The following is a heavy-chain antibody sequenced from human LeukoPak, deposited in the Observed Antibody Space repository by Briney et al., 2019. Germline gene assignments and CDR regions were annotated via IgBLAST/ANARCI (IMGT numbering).Heavy chain of an antibody. CDR2: ISYDGSNK. CDR1: GFTFSSYA. CDR3: ARGSHPGVYFDY. Sequence: GGSLRLSCAASGFTFSSYAMHWVRQAPGKGLEWVAVISYDGSNKNYADSVKGRFTISRDNSKNTLYLQMNSLRAEDTAVYYCARGSHPGVYFDYWGQGTLVTVSS. J-gene: IGHJ4*02. D-gene: IGHD3-10*01. V-gene: IGHV3-30*04.